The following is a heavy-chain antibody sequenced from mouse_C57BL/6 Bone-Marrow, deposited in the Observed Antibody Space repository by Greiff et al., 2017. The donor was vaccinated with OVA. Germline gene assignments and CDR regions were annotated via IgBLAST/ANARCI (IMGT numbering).Heavy chain of an antibody. D-gene: IGHD2-10*02. J-gene: IGHJ3*01. CDR2: IRSKSNNYAT. CDR3: VRRGMATRGFAY. V-gene: IGHV10-1*01. CDR1: GFSFNTYA. Sequence: EVQGVESGGGLVQPKGSLKLSCAASGFSFNTYAMNWVRQAPGKGLEWVARIRSKSNNYATYYADAVKDRFTISRDDSESMLYLQMNNLKTEDTAMYYCVRRGMATRGFAYWGQGTLVTVSA.